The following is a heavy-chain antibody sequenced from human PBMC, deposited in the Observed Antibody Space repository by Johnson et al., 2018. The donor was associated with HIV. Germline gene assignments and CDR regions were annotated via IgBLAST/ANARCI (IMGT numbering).Heavy chain of an antibody. CDR1: GFTFDDYG. Sequence: QVQLVESGGGVVRPGGSLRLSCAASGFTFDDYGMSWVRQAPGKGLEWVADISHDESYKYYADSVKGRFTISRDKNMLYLQMNNLRAEETAVYYCAKPLGGRDTAMVAIGFDIWGQGTMLTVSS. CDR2: ISHDESYK. CDR3: AKPLGGRDTAMVAIGFDI. D-gene: IGHD5-18*01. J-gene: IGHJ3*02. V-gene: IGHV3-30*18.